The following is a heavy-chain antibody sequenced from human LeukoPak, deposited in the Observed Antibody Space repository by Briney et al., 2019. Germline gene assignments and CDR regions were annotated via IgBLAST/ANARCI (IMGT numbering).Heavy chain of an antibody. CDR1: GFTFSTHP. CDR2: ISDTGVDT. J-gene: IGHJ4*02. V-gene: IGHV3-23*01. CDR3: TKRGAYGSGRSYFFEF. D-gene: IGHD2-15*01. Sequence: GGSLRLSCAASGFTFSTHPMSWARQAPGKGLEWVSTISDTGVDTFYANSVKGRFAISRDNFMNMLYLQMNNLRAEDTAVYYCTKRGAYGSGRSYFFEFWGQGTLVTVSS.